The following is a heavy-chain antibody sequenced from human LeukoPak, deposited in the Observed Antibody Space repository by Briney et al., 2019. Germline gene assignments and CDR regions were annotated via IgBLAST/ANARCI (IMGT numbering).Heavy chain of an antibody. V-gene: IGHV3-23*01. CDR2: ISGSGGST. J-gene: IGHJ6*02. CDR1: GFTFSSYA. D-gene: IGHD3-16*01. CDR3: ARGGGLDV. Sequence: SGGSLKLSCAASGFTFSSYAMSWVRQAPGKGLEWVSAISGSGGSTYYADSVKGRFTISRDNAKNSLYLQMSNLRAEDTAVYFCARGGGLDVWGQGATVTVSS.